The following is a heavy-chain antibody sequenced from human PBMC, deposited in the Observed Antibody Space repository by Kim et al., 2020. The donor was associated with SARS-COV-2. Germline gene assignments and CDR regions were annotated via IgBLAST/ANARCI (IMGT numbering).Heavy chain of an antibody. D-gene: IGHD2-2*01. CDR1: GGAFSGYY. Sequence: SKTLSLTCAVYGGAFSGYYWSWIRQPPGKGLEWIGEINHSGSTNYNPSLKSRVTISVDTSKNQFSLKLSSVTAADTPVYYCARGARVVVPAAPYSFDYWG. V-gene: IGHV4-34*01. CDR3: ARGARVVVPAAPYSFDY. CDR2: INHSGST. J-gene: IGHJ4*01.